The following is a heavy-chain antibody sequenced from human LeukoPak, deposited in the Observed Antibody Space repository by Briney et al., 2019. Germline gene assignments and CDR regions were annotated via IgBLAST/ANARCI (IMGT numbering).Heavy chain of an antibody. V-gene: IGHV1-3*01. CDR1: GYTFTSYA. CDR3: ARAQAAAGPEEVYYYYYGMDV. J-gene: IGHJ6*02. Sequence: GASVKVSCKASGYTFTSYAMHWVRQAPGQRLEWMGWTNAGNGNTKYSQKFQGRVTITRDTSASTAYMELSSLRSEDTAVYYCARAQAAAGPEEVYYYYYGMDVWGQGTTVTVSS. CDR2: TNAGNGNT. D-gene: IGHD6-13*01.